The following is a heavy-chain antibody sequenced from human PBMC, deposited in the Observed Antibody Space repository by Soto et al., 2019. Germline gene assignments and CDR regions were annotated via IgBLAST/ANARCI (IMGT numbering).Heavy chain of an antibody. Sequence: SETLSLTCTVSGGSISSYYWSWIRQPPGKGLEWIGYIYYSGSTNYNPSLKSRVTISVDTSKNQFSLKLSSVTAADTAVYYCARVYGDGGFDYWGQGTLVTVSS. V-gene: IGHV4-59*01. J-gene: IGHJ4*02. CDR1: GGSISSYY. CDR2: IYYSGST. CDR3: ARVYGDGGFDY. D-gene: IGHD4-17*01.